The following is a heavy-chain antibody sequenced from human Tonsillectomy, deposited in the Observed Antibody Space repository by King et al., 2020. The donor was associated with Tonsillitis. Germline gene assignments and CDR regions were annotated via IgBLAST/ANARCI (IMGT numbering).Heavy chain of an antibody. CDR1: GGTFSSYA. V-gene: IGHV1-69*01. D-gene: IGHD6-19*01. CDR2: IIPIFGTS. J-gene: IGHJ4*02. CDR3: ARGRVVSGWYGEYYFDY. Sequence: VQLVESGAEVKKPGSSVKVSCKASGGTFSSYAITWVRQAPGQGLEWMGGIIPIFGTSNYAQKFQGRVTITADESTSTAYMELSSLRSEDTAVYYCARGRVVSGWYGEYYFDYWGQGTLVTVSS.